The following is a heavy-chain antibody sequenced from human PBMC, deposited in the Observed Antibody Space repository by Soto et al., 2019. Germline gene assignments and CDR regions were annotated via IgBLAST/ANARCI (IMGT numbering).Heavy chain of an antibody. CDR3: VRGDGNIVVVPAARARRRANYYGMDV. Sequence: TSVKVSCKASRGRFSSYAISWVRQAPGQGLEWMGGIIPIFGTANYAQKFQGRVTITADESTSTAYMELSSRRSEDTAVYYCVRGDGNIVVVPAARARRRANYYGMDVWGQGTTVTVSS. CDR2: IIPIFGTA. CDR1: RGRFSSYA. V-gene: IGHV1-69*13. D-gene: IGHD2-2*01. J-gene: IGHJ6*02.